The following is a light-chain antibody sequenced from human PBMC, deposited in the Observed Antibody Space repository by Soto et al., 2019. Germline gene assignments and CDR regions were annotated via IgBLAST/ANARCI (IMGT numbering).Light chain of an antibody. CDR2: GAS. V-gene: IGKV3-20*01. CDR3: QQSSSSPIT. CDR1: QSVSSNY. J-gene: IGKJ5*01. Sequence: EIVLTQSPGTLSLSPGERATLSCRTSQSVSSNYLAWYQQKPGQAPRLFIYGASSRATGIPDRFSGSGSGTDFTLTISRLEAEDFAVYYCQQSSSSPITFGQGTRL.